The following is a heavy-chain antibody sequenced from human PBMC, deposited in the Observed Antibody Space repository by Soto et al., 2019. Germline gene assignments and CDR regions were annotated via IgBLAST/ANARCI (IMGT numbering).Heavy chain of an antibody. CDR3: ARDSRLEGAAADPYYYHGMDI. J-gene: IGHJ6*01. Sequence: NLYRTSAGYAKTVYGSSLLRMKKEKGLEWMGWISAYNGNTNYAQKLQGRVTMTTDTSTSTAYMELRSLRSDDTAVYYCARDSRLEGAAADPYYYHGMDIRGQGT. D-gene: IGHD6-13*01. V-gene: IGHV1-18*01. CDR2: ISAYNGNT. CDR1: GYAKTVYG.